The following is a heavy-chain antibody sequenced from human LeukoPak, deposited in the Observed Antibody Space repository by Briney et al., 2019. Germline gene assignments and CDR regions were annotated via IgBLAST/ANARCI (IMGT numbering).Heavy chain of an antibody. J-gene: IGHJ5*02. CDR3: ARARGGEIDP. D-gene: IGHD4-17*01. V-gene: IGHV1-18*01. CDR1: GYTFTSYG. CDR2: ISAYNGNT. Sequence: ASVKVSCKASGYTFTSYGISWVRQAPGQGLEWMGWISAYNGNTNYAQKFQGRVTMTRDTSISTAYMELSRLRSDDTAVYYCARARGGEIDPWGQGTLVTVSS.